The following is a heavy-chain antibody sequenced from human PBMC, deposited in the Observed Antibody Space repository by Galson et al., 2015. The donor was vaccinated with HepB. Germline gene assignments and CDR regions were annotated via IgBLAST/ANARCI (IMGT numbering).Heavy chain of an antibody. J-gene: IGHJ3*02. Sequence: QSGAEAKKPGESLKISCKGSGYSFTIYWIGWVRQMPGKGLEWMGIIYPGDPDTRYSPSFQGQVTISADKSISTAYLQWSSLKAWDTAMYYCAGPIRVGGHDAFDICGLGTIVTVSS. CDR3: AGPIRVGGHDAFDI. D-gene: IGHD2-15*01. CDR2: IYPGDPDT. V-gene: IGHV5-51*03. CDR1: GYSFTIYW.